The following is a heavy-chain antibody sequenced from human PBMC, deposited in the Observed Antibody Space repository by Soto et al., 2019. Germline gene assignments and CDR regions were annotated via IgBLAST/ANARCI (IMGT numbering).Heavy chain of an antibody. Sequence: ASVKVSCKASGYTSTSYAMHWVRQAPGQRLEWMGWINAGNGNTKYSQKFQGRVTITRDTSASTAYMELSSLRSEDTAVYYCGRPILAVPYFNLFPFENCGQGTLVPVSS. CDR2: INAGNGNT. V-gene: IGHV1-3*01. D-gene: IGHD3-9*01. J-gene: IGHJ4*02. CDR3: GRPILAVPYFNLFPFEN. CDR1: GYTSTSYA.